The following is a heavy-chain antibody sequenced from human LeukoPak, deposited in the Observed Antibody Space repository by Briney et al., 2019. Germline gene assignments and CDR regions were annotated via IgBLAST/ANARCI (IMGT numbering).Heavy chain of an antibody. Sequence: PGGSLRLCCAASGFTFSNYALSWVRQAPGEGLDCVSCINCSDGSTYYEDSVKGRFTISRDNSKNTLYLQMNSLRAEDTAVYYCAKDPYSSGWYRGWFDPWGQGTLVTVSS. CDR1: GFTFSNYA. CDR2: INCSDGST. CDR3: AKDPYSSGWYRGWFDP. V-gene: IGHV3-23*01. D-gene: IGHD6-19*01. J-gene: IGHJ5*02.